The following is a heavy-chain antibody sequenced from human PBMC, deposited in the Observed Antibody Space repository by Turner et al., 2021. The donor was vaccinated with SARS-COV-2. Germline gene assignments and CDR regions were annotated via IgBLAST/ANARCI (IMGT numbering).Heavy chain of an antibody. Sequence: QVQLVQSGAEVKKPGASVKVSCKASGYTFTGYYMHWVRQAPGQGLEWMGWINPNSGGTNYAQKFQGRFTMTRDTSISTAYLELSRLRSDDTAVYYCARGASVTPDRYYYYYFGMDVWGQGTTVTVSS. V-gene: IGHV1-2*02. CDR2: INPNSGGT. CDR3: ARGASVTPDRYYYYYFGMDV. CDR1: GYTFTGYY. J-gene: IGHJ6*02. D-gene: IGHD4-17*01.